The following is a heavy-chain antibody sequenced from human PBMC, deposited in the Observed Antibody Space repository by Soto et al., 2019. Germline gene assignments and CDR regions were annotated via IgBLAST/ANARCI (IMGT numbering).Heavy chain of an antibody. CDR3: AKDQCSSWYEIDY. Sequence: GGSLRLSCAASGFTFSNYAVTWVRQAPGKRLEWVSTISGSGGSTYYADSVKGRFTISRDNSKNTLYLQMNSLRAEDTAVYYWAKDQCSSWYEIDYWGQGTLVTVSS. J-gene: IGHJ4*02. CDR2: ISGSGGST. V-gene: IGHV3-23*01. CDR1: GFTFSNYA. D-gene: IGHD6-13*01.